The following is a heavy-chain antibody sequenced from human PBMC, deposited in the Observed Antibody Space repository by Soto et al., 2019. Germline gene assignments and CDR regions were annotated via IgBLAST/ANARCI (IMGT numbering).Heavy chain of an antibody. D-gene: IGHD3-16*01. V-gene: IGHV1-18*04. J-gene: IGHJ4*02. CDR1: GYTFTSYA. CDR3: ARANTLMINRDELP. Sequence: QVQLVQSGAEVKKPGASVKVSCKASGYTFTSYAINWVRQAPGQGLEWMGWISAYNGNTKYAQRFQGRVTMTTDTSASAAYMELGSLRSDDTAVYYCARANTLMINRDELPWGQGTLVTVAS. CDR2: ISAYNGNT.